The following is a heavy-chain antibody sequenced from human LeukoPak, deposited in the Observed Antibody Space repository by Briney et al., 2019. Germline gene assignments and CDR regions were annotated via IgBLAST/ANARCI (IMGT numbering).Heavy chain of an antibody. CDR3: AKGGHPAVVTTRFDS. V-gene: IGHV3-21*01. D-gene: IGHD2-21*02. Sequence: PGGSLRLSCAASGFTFSSYNMSWVRQAPGKGLEWVSSISSSSTYIYYADSVRGRFTISRDNAKNSLYLQMNSLRAEDTAVYYCAKGGHPAVVTTRFDSWGQGPWSPSPQ. J-gene: IGHJ5*01. CDR1: GFTFSSYN. CDR2: ISSSSTYI.